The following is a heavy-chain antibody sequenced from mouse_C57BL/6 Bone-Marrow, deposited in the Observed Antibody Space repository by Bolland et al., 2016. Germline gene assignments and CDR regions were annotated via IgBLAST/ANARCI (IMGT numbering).Heavy chain of an antibody. D-gene: IGHD2-3*01. CDR3: ARGGSWLLRRY. CDR2: NPSSGYT. Sequence: NPSSGYTKYNQKFKDKATLTADKSSSTAYMQLSSLTYEDSAVYYCARGGSWLLRRYWGQGTLV. V-gene: IGHV1-7*01. J-gene: IGHJ3*01.